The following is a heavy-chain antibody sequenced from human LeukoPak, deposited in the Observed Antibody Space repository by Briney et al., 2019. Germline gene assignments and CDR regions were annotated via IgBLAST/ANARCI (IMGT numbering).Heavy chain of an antibody. Sequence: ASVKVSCKASGYTFTGYYMHWVRQAPGPGLEWMGWINPNSGGTNYAQKFQGRVTMTRDTSISTAYMELSRLRSDDTAVYYCARVTMGTHAFDIWGQGTMVTVSS. CDR3: ARVTMGTHAFDI. D-gene: IGHD3-10*01. J-gene: IGHJ3*02. CDR2: INPNSGGT. CDR1: GYTFTGYY. V-gene: IGHV1-2*02.